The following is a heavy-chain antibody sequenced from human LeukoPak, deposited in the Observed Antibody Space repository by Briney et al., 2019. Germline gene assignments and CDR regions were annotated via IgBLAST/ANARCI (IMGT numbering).Heavy chain of an antibody. V-gene: IGHV3-48*02. Sequence: GGSLRLSCAASGFTFSSYSMNWVRQAPGKGLEWVSYISSGSSTIYYADSVEGRFTISRDNAKNSLYLQMNSLRDEDTAVYFCARDIANYGGNSGDYWGQGTLVTVSS. D-gene: IGHD4-23*01. CDR2: ISSGSSTI. CDR3: ARDIANYGGNSGDY. J-gene: IGHJ4*02. CDR1: GFTFSSYS.